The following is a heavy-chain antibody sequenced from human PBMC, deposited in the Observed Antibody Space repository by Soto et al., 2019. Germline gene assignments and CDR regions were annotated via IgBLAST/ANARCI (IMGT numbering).Heavy chain of an antibody. V-gene: IGHV1-69*01. D-gene: IGHD2-2*02. CDR3: ARGDIVVVPAAITEYYYGMDV. J-gene: IGHJ6*02. CDR1: GGTFSSYA. Sequence: QVQLVQSGAEVKKPGSSVKVSCKASGGTFSSYAISWVRQAPGQGLEWMGGIIPIFGTANYAQKFQGRVTITADESTSTAYMELSSLRPDDTAVYYCARGDIVVVPAAITEYYYGMDVWGQGTTVTVSS. CDR2: IIPIFGTA.